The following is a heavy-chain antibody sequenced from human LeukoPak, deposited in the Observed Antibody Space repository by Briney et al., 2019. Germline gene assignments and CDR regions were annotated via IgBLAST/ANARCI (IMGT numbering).Heavy chain of an antibody. V-gene: IGHV4-4*02. Sequence: PSGTLSLTCAVSGGSISSSNWWSWVRQPPGKGLEWIGEIYHSGSTNYNPSLKSRVTISVDTSKNQFYLKLSSVTAADTAVYYCARVLFGENIDYWGQGTLVTVSS. CDR2: IYHSGST. CDR1: GGSISSSNW. CDR3: ARVLFGENIDY. J-gene: IGHJ4*02. D-gene: IGHD3-10*02.